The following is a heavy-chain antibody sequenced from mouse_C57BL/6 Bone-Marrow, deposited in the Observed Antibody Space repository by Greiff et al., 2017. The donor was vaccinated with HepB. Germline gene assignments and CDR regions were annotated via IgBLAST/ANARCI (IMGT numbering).Heavy chain of an antibody. D-gene: IGHD3-2*01. CDR2: IRNKANNHAT. V-gene: IGHV6-6*01. Sequence: EVMLVESGGGLVQPGGSMKLSCAASGFTFSDAWMDWVRQSPEKGLEWVAEIRNKANNHATYYAESVKGRFIISRDDSKSSVYLQMNSLRAEDTGIYYCTKGDRGFAMDYWGQGTSVTVSS. CDR1: GFTFSDAW. J-gene: IGHJ4*01. CDR3: TKGDRGFAMDY.